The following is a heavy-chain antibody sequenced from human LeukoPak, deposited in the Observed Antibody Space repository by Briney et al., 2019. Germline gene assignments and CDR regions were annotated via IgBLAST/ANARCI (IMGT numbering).Heavy chain of an antibody. CDR1: GFTFSSYG. D-gene: IGHD1-26*01. CDR3: ARSREGSATNGMDV. V-gene: IGHV3-33*01. CDR2: IWYDGGNK. Sequence: GRSLRLSCAASGFTFSSYGMHWVRQAPGKGLEWVTVIWYDGGNKYYADSVKGRFTISRDNSKNTLYLQMNSLRAEDTAVYYCARSREGSATNGMDVWGQGTTVTVAS. J-gene: IGHJ6*02.